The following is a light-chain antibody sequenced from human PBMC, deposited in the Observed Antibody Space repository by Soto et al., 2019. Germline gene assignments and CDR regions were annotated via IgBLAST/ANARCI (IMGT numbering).Light chain of an antibody. CDR1: SSDVGGRQY. V-gene: IGLV2-14*01. CDR2: EVS. J-gene: IGLJ1*01. CDR3: SSYTASSTFI. Sequence: QSALTQPAPVSGSPGQSITISCTGTSSDVGGRQYVSWYQQHPGKAPKLMIYEVSNRPSGVSNRFSASKSGNTASLTISGLQAEDEADYYCSSYTASSTFIYGTWTKVTVL.